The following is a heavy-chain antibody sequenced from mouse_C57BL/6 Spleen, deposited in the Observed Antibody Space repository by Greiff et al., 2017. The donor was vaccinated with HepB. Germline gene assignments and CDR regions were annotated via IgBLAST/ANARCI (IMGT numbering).Heavy chain of an antibody. D-gene: IGHD2-4*01. CDR1: GFTFSDYG. J-gene: IGHJ2*01. V-gene: IGHV5-17*01. CDR3: ARKNYDRYFDY. Sequence: EVKLMESGGGLVKPGGSLKLSCAASGFTFSDYGMHWVRQAPEKGLEWVAYISSGSSTIYYADTVKGRFTISRDNAKNTLFLQMTSLRSEDTAMYYCARKNYDRYFDYWGQGTTLTVSS. CDR2: ISSGSSTI.